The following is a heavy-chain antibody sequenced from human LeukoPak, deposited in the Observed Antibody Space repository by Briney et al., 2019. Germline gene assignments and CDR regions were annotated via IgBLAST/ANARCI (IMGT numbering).Heavy chain of an antibody. CDR3: AKAPVTSCRGAYCYPFDY. J-gene: IGHJ4*02. D-gene: IGHD2-21*01. CDR2: ISSTDAGT. CDR1: GFTFSSYV. Sequence: PGGSLRLSCAASGFTFSSYVMSWVRQAPGKGLEWVSAISSTDAGTYHADSVRGRFTISRDSSKNTLYLQMNSLRAEDAAVYYCAKAPVTSCRGAYCYPFDYWGQGTLVTVSS. V-gene: IGHV3-23*01.